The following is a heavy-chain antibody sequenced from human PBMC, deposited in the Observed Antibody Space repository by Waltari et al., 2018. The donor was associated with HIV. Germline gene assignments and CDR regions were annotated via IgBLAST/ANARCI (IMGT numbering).Heavy chain of an antibody. CDR1: GGSISSYY. D-gene: IGHD1-1*01. CDR3: AGKLSWKGWFDP. CDR2: MYYSGST. Sequence: QVQLQESGPGLVKPSETLSLTCTVSGGSISSYYWSWIRQPPGKGLEWIGYMYYSGSTNYNPSLKSRVTMSVDTSKNQFSLKLSSVTAAATAVYYCAGKLSWKGWFDPWGQGTLVTVSS. V-gene: IGHV4-59*01. J-gene: IGHJ5*02.